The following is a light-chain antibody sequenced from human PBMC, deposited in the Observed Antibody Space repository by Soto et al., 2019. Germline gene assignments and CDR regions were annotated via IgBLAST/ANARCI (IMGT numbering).Light chain of an antibody. Sequence: AIQMTQSPSSLSASVGDRVTITCRASQAIRNDLGWYQQKPGKAPKLLIYGASSLESGVPSRFGGSGFGTEFTLTISSLQPEDFATYYCLQDYIYPLTFGGGTKVEIK. CDR1: QAIRND. CDR2: GAS. J-gene: IGKJ4*01. V-gene: IGKV1-6*01. CDR3: LQDYIYPLT.